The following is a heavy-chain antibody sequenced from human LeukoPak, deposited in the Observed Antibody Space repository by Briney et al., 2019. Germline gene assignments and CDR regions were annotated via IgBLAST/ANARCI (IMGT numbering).Heavy chain of an antibody. CDR2: IYYSGST. CDR1: GGSISSSSYY. CDR3: ARRTGLGYCSGGSCPGWYFDL. V-gene: IGHV4-39*07. Sequence: PSETLSLTCTVSGGSISSSSYYWGWIRQPPGKGLEWIGSIYYSGSTNYNPSLKSRVTISVDTSKNQFSLKLSSVTAADTAVYYCARRTGLGYCSGGSCPGWYFDLWGRGTLVTVSS. J-gene: IGHJ2*01. D-gene: IGHD2-15*01.